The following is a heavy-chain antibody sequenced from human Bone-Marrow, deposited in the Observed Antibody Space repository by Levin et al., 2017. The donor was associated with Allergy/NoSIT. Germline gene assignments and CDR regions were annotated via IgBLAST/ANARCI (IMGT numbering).Heavy chain of an antibody. CDR2: IYMDGTT. CDR3: ARELTKAAAVGSYYYGVDV. D-gene: IGHD6-13*01. Sequence: GESLKISCAASGFSVSRHFMSWVRQAPGKGLEWVSVIYMDGTTYYADSVKGRFTISRDNSKNTVFLQMNNLGGEDTAVYYCARELTKAAAVGSYYYGVDVWGQGTTVTVSS. J-gene: IGHJ6*02. CDR1: GFSVSRHF. V-gene: IGHV3-53*01.